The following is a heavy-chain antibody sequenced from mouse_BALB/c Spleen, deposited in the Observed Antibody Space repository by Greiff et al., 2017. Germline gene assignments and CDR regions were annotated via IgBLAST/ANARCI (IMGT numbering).Heavy chain of an antibody. CDR2: IDPETGNT. CDR3: TRDTTVEATPIDY. Sequence: EVQLQQSGAELVRPGALVKLSCKASGFNIKDYYMHWVQQNPEQGLEWIGWIDPETGNTIYDPKFQGKASITAYTSSNTAYLQLSSLTSEDTAVYYCTRDTTVEATPIDYWGQGTTLTVSS. J-gene: IGHJ2*01. V-gene: IGHV14-1*02. D-gene: IGHD1-1*01. CDR1: GFNIKDYY.